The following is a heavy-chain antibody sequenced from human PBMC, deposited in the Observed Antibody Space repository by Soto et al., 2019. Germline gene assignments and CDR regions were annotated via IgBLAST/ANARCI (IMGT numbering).Heavy chain of an antibody. CDR3: ARGIWNIEEMIYGLYFDP. CDR1: ADSITSGAYS. V-gene: IGHV4-30-2*01. D-gene: IGHD2-8*01. J-gene: IGHJ5*02. Sequence: SETLSLTCAAPADSITSGAYSWSWIRQPPGKVLEWLGYISESGATYYNPSLERRVTISMDTAKNAFSLNLSSVTADDTAVNYCARGIWNIEEMIYGLYFDPWGPGTLVTVSS. CDR2: ISESGAT.